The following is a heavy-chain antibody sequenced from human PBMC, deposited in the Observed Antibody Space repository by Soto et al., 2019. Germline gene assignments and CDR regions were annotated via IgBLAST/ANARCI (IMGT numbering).Heavy chain of an antibody. D-gene: IGHD6-13*01. J-gene: IGHJ6*02. CDR1: GFNFHNYG. CDR2: IWNDGNGY. CDR3: ARRQISPPTRGAASARGGMDV. V-gene: IGHV3-33*01. Sequence: QVQLVESGGGVVQPGRSLRLSCAASGFNFHNYGMHWVRQAPGKGLEWVAVIWNDGNGYYYANSVTGRFTISRDNSKNTLYLQMSSLRAEDTAVYYCARRQISPPTRGAASARGGMDVWGQGTTVTVSS.